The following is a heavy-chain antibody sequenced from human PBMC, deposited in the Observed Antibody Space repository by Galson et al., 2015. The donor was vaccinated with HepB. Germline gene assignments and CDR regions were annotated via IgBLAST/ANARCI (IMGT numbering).Heavy chain of an antibody. CDR3: ASATVTTKGYYYYYMDV. V-gene: IGHV1-2*02. D-gene: IGHD4-11*01. Sequence: SVKVSCKASGYTFTSYGISWVRQAPGQGLEWMGWINPNGGGTNYAQKFQGRVTMTRDTSISTAYMELSRLRSDDTAVYYCASATVTTKGYYYYYMDVWGKGTTVTVSS. J-gene: IGHJ6*03. CDR2: INPNGGGT. CDR1: GYTFTSYG.